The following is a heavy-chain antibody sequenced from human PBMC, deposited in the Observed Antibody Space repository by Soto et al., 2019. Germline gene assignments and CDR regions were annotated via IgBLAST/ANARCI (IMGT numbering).Heavy chain of an antibody. J-gene: IGHJ1*01. CDR3: ARLHAAGQSGSTFYN. Sequence: QVQLQESGPGLVKPSQTLSLTCIVSGGSISSGGYYWSWIRHHPGKGLEWLGYIHFRGSTYYNPTLTGLVTITVATPNSKFSPNLSSVTVAHTAVYYCARLHAAGQSGSTFYNWGQGTLVSLSS. CDR1: GGSISSGGYY. V-gene: IGHV4-31*01. CDR2: IHFRGST. D-gene: IGHD6-19*01.